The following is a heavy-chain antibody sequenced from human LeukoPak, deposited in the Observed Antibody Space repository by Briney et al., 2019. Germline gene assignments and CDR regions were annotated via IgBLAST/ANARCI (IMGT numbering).Heavy chain of an antibody. CDR1: GFNFNTYS. D-gene: IGHD3-16*01. Sequence: GGSLRLSCVASGFNFNTYSMNRVRQAPGKGLEWISYIISSSSTIYYADSVKGRFTISRDNAKNSLYLQMNSLRADDAAVYYCARDRVGGRYYYGMDVWGLGTTVTVSS. J-gene: IGHJ6*02. CDR2: IISSSSTI. CDR3: ARDRVGGRYYYGMDV. V-gene: IGHV3-48*04.